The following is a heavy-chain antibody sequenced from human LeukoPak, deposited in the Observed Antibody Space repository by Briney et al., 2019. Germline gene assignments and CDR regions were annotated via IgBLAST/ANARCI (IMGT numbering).Heavy chain of an antibody. CDR1: GGSFSGYY. J-gene: IGHJ4*02. CDR3: ARPLSSGFDY. D-gene: IGHD6-19*01. V-gene: IGHV4-34*01. CDR2: INHSGST. Sequence: SETLSLTCAVYGGSFSGYYWSWIRQPPGKGLEWIGEINHSGSTNYNPSLKSRVTTSVDTSKNQFSLKLSSVTAADTVVYYCARPLSSGFDYWGQGTLVTVSS.